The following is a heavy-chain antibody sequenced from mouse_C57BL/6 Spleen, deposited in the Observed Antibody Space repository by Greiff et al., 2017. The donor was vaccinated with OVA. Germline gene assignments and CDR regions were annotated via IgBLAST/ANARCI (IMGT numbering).Heavy chain of an antibody. V-gene: IGHV1-50*01. CDR2: LDPSDSYT. D-gene: IGHD2-2*01. Sequence: QVQLQQPGAELVKPGASVKLSCKASGYTFTSYWMQWVKQRPGQGLEWIGELDPSDSYTNYNQKFKGKATLTVDTSSSTAYMQLSSLTSEDSAVYYCARRYGYDGGEYYYAMDYWGQGTSVTVSS. CDR1: GYTFTSYW. J-gene: IGHJ4*01. CDR3: ARRYGYDGGEYYYAMDY.